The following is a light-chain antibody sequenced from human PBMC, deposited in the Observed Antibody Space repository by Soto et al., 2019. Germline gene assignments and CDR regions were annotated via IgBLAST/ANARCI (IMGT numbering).Light chain of an antibody. J-gene: IGKJ1*01. CDR2: DAS. CDR1: QSVSSY. CDR3: HQRSNWPLT. V-gene: IGKV3-11*01. Sequence: EIVWTQSPDTLSLYPWDRATLSCMASQSVSSYLAWYQQKPGQAPRLLIYDASNRATGIPARFSGSGSGTDFTLTISSLEPEDFAVYYCHQRSNWPLTVGQGTKVDI.